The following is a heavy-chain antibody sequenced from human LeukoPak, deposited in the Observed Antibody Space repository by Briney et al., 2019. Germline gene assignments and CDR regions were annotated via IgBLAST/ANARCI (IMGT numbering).Heavy chain of an antibody. V-gene: IGHV1-69*01. D-gene: IGHD6-19*01. Sequence: SVKVSCKASGGTFSSYAISWVRQAPGQGLEWMGGIIPIFGTANYAQKFQGRVTITADESTSTAYMELSSLRSEDTAVYYCASGIAVAYYYYYMDVWGKGTTVTVSS. J-gene: IGHJ6*03. CDR1: GGTFSSYA. CDR3: ASGIAVAYYYYYMDV. CDR2: IIPIFGTA.